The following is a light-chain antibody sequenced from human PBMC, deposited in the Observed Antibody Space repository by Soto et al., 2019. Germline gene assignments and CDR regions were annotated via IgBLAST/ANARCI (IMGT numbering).Light chain of an antibody. CDR2: LGS. CDR3: MQALQTPRT. Sequence: DIVMTQSPLSLPVTPGEPASISCRSSQSLLHSNGYNYLDWYLQKPGQSPQLLIYLGSNRASGVXDXFSGSGSGTDFTLKISRVEAEDVGVYYCMQALQTPRTFGQGTKVEI. V-gene: IGKV2-28*01. CDR1: QSLLHSNGYNY. J-gene: IGKJ1*01.